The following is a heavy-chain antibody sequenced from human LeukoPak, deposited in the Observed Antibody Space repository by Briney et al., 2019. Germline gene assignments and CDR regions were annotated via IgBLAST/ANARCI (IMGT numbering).Heavy chain of an antibody. CDR1: GYIFTTYY. Sequence: ASVKVSCKASGYIFTTYYMHWVRQVPGQGLEWMGWINPYSGGTNYAQEFEGRVTMTRDTSISTAYMELSRLISDDTAVYYCARDGQYSSSSDWFDPWGQGTLVTVSS. J-gene: IGHJ5*02. CDR2: INPYSGGT. D-gene: IGHD6-13*01. CDR3: ARDGQYSSSSDWFDP. V-gene: IGHV1-2*02.